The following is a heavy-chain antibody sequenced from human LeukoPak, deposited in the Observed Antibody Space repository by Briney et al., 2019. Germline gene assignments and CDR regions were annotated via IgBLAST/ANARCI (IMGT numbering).Heavy chain of an antibody. CDR1: GYTFTDYY. V-gene: IGHV1-69-2*01. J-gene: IGHJ4*02. CDR2: VDPEDGET. D-gene: IGHD3-16*01. CDR3: ATLRGTLDY. Sequence: GATVKISCKASGYTFTDYYMHWVQQAPEKGLEWMGRVDPEDGETIYAEKFQGRVTITADTSTDTAYMQLSSLRSEDTAVYYCATLRGTLDYWGQGTLVAVSS.